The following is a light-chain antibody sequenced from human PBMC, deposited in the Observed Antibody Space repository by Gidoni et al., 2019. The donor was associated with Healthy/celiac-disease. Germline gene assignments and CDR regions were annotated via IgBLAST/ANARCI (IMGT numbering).Light chain of an antibody. V-gene: IGKV2-28*01. Sequence: DIVMTQSPLSLPVTPGEPASISCRSSQSLLHSNGYNYLDWYLQKPGQSPQLLIYLGSNRAYGVHDRFSGSGSGTDFTLKSSRVEDEDVGVYYCMQALQTPCSFGQGTKLEIK. CDR1: QSLLHSNGYNY. J-gene: IGKJ2*04. CDR3: MQALQTPCS. CDR2: LGS.